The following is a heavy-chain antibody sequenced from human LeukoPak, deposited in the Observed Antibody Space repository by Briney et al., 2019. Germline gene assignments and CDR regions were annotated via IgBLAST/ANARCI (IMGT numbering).Heavy chain of an antibody. J-gene: IGHJ4*02. V-gene: IGHV3-30*03. CDR1: GFTFSSYG. CDR3: ARDFSTKYSQDY. Sequence: TGGSLRLSCAASGFTFSSYGMHWVRQAPGKGLEWVAVISYDGSNKYYADSVKGRFTVSRDDSKITLYLQMNSLRTEDTALYYCARDFSTKYSQDYWGQGTLVTVSS. D-gene: IGHD1-26*01. CDR2: ISYDGSNK.